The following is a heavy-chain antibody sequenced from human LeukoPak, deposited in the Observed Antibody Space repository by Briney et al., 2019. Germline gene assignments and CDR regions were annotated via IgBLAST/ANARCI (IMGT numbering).Heavy chain of an antibody. J-gene: IGHJ4*02. Sequence: SETLSLTCAVYGGSFSGYYWSWIRQPPGKGLEWIGEINHSGSTNYNPSLKSRVTISVDTSKNQFPLKQSSVTAADTAVYYCARDRHYYGSGSHARSGRLDYWGQGTLVTVSS. CDR3: ARDRHYYGSGSHARSGRLDY. CDR2: INHSGST. V-gene: IGHV4-34*01. CDR1: GGSFSGYY. D-gene: IGHD3-10*01.